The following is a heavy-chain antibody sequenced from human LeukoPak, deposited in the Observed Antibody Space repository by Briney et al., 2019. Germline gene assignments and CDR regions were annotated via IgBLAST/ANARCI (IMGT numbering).Heavy chain of an antibody. D-gene: IGHD3-10*01. CDR2: ISRDGTST. CDR1: GFTFNRYW. Sequence: PGGSLRLSCVASGFTFNRYWMHWVRQAPGKGLVWVSRISRDGTSTSSADSVRGRFTISRDNAKSTLYLQMNSLRVDDTAVYYCASRPSELIRDYWGQGTLVTV. V-gene: IGHV3-74*01. CDR3: ASRPSELIRDY. J-gene: IGHJ4*02.